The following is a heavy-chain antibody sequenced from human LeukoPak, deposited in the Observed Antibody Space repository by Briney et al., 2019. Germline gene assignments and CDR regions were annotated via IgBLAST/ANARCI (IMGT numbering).Heavy chain of an antibody. CDR2: INHSGST. V-gene: IGHV4-34*01. CDR1: GFTFSSYS. Sequence: GSLRLSCAASGFTFSSYSMSWIRQPPGKGLEWIGEINHSGSTNYNPSLKSRVTISVDTSKNQFSLKLSSVTAADTAVYYCARSLTVAGKSHWFDPWGQGTLVTVSS. J-gene: IGHJ5*02. CDR3: ARSLTVAGKSHWFDP. D-gene: IGHD6-19*01.